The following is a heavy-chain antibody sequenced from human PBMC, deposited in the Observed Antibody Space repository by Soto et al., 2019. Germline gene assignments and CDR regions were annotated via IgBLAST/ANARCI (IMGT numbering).Heavy chain of an antibody. D-gene: IGHD2-21*02. CDR3: KLRADVTSYYINN. V-gene: IGHV4-39*01. CDR1: GGSISSINIC. CDR2: ICYSGDT. J-gene: IGHJ4*02. Sequence: SETLSLTCAVSGGSISSINICWGWVRQPPGEGLEWIATICYSGDTYYNPSLKSRVTTSVDTSKNWFSLNLNSVTAADTAVYFCKLRADVTSYYINNWGRGMLVTVSS.